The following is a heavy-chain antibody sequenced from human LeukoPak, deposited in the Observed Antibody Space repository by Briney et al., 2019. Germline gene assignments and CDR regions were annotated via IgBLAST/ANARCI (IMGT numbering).Heavy chain of an antibody. Sequence: PSETLSLTCAVYGGSFSRYYWSWIRQPPGKGLEWIGEINHSGSTNYNPSLKSRVTISVDTSKNQFSLKLSSVTAADTAVYYCARRNPRIVVLPAAIRRGERNWFDPWGQGTLVTVSS. D-gene: IGHD2-2*02. CDR3: ARRNPRIVVLPAAIRRGERNWFDP. CDR1: GGSFSRYY. V-gene: IGHV4-34*01. CDR2: INHSGST. J-gene: IGHJ5*02.